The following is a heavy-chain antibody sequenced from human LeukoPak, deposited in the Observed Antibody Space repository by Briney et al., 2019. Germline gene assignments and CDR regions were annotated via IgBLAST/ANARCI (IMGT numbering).Heavy chain of an antibody. J-gene: IGHJ3*02. CDR2: ISSSGSTI. CDR3: ARDSPLATAAPNGFDI. CDR1: GFTFSDYY. V-gene: IGHV3-11*01. D-gene: IGHD1-1*01. Sequence: GGSLRLSCAASGFTFSDYYMSRIRQAPGKGLEWVSYISSSGSTIYYADSVKGRFTISRDNAKNSQYLQMNSLRSEDTAVYYCARDSPLATAAPNGFDIWGQGTMVTVSS.